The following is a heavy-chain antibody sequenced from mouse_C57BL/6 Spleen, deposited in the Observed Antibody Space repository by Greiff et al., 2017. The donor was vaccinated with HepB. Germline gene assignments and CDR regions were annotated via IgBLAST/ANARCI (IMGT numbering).Heavy chain of an antibody. CDR2: IYPRSGNT. Sequence: QVQLQQSGAELARPGASVKLSCKASGYTFTSYGISWVKQRTGQGLEWIGEIYPRSGNTYYYEKFKGKATLTADKSSSTAYMELRSLTSEDSAVYFCARTGDYDVGWFAYWGQGTLVTVSA. V-gene: IGHV1-81*01. J-gene: IGHJ3*01. CDR3: ARTGDYDVGWFAY. CDR1: GYTFTSYG. D-gene: IGHD2-4*01.